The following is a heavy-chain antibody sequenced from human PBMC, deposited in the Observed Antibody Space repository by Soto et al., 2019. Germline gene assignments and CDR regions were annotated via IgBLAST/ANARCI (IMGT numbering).Heavy chain of an antibody. J-gene: IGHJ6*02. CDR2: ISSSSGYI. D-gene: IGHD5-18*01. CDR1: GFTFSTYS. V-gene: IGHV3-21*01. CDR3: ARVRSYSYGQGYGMDV. Sequence: EVQLVESGGGRVKPGGSLRLSCAASGFTFSTYSMNWVRQAPGKGLEWVSSISSSSGYIYYADSVKGRFTISRDDAKNSLSLQMNSLRAEDTAVYYCARVRSYSYGQGYGMDVWGQGNTVTVSS.